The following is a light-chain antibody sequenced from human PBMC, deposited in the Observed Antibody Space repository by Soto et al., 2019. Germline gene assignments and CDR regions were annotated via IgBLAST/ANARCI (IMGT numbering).Light chain of an antibody. J-gene: IGKJ4*01. V-gene: IGKV1-13*02. CDR2: DAS. CDR3: HQYGISP. Sequence: AIQLTQSPSSLSASVGDRVTITCRASQGISSALAWYQQKPGKAPKLLIYDASSLESGVPSRFSGSGSGTDFTLTISRLEPEDFAVYYCHQYGISPFGGGTKVDIK. CDR1: QGISSA.